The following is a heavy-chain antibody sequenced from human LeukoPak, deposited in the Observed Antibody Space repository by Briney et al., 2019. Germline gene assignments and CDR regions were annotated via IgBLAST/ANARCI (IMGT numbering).Heavy chain of an antibody. CDR1: GFTFSSYT. J-gene: IGHJ3*02. CDR3: ARDTYDILTGYYKWAFDI. CDR2: ISSSSSYI. D-gene: IGHD3-9*01. V-gene: IGHV3-21*06. Sequence: GGSLRLSCAASGFTFSSYTMNWVRQAPGKGLEWVSSISSSSSYIYYADSVKGRFTISRDNAKNSLYLQMNSLRAEDTAVYYCARDTYDILTGYYKWAFDIWGQGTMVTVSS.